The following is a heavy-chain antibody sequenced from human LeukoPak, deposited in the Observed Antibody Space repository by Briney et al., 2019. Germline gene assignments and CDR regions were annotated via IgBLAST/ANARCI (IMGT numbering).Heavy chain of an antibody. CDR3: ARVSCGGNCYSLIGAFDI. Sequence: ASVKVSCKASGGTFSNYAISWVRQAPGQGLEWMGGILPIFGTTNYAQRFQGRVTITADESTSTAYMELSRLRSEDTAVYYCARVSCGGNCYSLIGAFDIWGQGTMVTVSS. D-gene: IGHD2-15*01. CDR1: GGTFSNYA. J-gene: IGHJ3*02. V-gene: IGHV1-69*13. CDR2: ILPIFGTT.